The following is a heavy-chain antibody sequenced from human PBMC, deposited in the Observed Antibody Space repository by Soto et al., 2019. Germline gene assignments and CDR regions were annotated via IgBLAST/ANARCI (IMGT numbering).Heavy chain of an antibody. V-gene: IGHV1-46*01. CDR2: INPSGGST. CDR1: GYTFTSYY. CDR3: ARDLTAADY. Sequence: QVQLMQSGAEGKKPGASVTISCKASGYTFTSYYIHWVRQAPRQGLEWMAIINPSGGSTNYAQKFQGRVTVTRETSTSTVNMELSSLSSEDTAVYYCARDLTAADYWGQGTLVTVSS. J-gene: IGHJ4*02. D-gene: IGHD2-21*02.